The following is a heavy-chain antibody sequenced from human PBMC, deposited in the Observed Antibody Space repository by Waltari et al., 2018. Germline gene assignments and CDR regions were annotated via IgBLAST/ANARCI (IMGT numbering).Heavy chain of an antibody. CDR3: ATSKYYYDSSGYYSDY. Sequence: QVQLVQSGAEVKKPGSSVKVSCKASGGTFSSYAISWVRQAPGQVREWMGGVIPIVGTASYAQEVQGRVTITGDESTSKAYMELSSLRSEDTDVYYCATSKYYYDSSGYYSDYWGQGTLVTVSS. CDR1: GGTFSSYA. D-gene: IGHD3-22*01. CDR2: VIPIVGTA. J-gene: IGHJ4*02. V-gene: IGHV1-69*01.